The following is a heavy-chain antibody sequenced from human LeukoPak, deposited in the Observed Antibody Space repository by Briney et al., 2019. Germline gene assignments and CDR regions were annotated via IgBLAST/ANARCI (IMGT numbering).Heavy chain of an antibody. CDR3: VRDRGRKYQLRYWYFDP. D-gene: IGHD2-2*01. J-gene: IGHJ2*01. Sequence: SETLSLTCTVSGGSISSGGYYWSWIRQHPGKGLEWIGYIYYSGSTYYNPSLKSRVTISVDTSKNQLSLKLSSVTAADTAVYYCVRDRGRKYQLRYWYFDPWGRGTLVTVSS. V-gene: IGHV4-31*03. CDR1: GGSISSGGYY. CDR2: IYYSGST.